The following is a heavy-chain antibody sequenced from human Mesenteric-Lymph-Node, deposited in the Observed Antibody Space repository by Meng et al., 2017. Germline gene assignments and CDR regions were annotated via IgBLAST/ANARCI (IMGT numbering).Heavy chain of an antibody. V-gene: IGHV3-74*01. CDR1: GFTFSSYW. J-gene: IGHJ5*02. Sequence: GESLKISCAASGFTFSSYWMHWVRQAPGKGLVWVSRINSDGIGTYYADSVKGRFTISRDNSKNTLYLQMNSLRAEDTAVYYCAKGAGTPFDPWGQGTLVTFSS. CDR3: AKGAGTPFDP. CDR2: INSDGIGT. D-gene: IGHD6-19*01.